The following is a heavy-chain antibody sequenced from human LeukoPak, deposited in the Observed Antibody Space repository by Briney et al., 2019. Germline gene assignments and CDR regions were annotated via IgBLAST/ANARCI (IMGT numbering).Heavy chain of an antibody. D-gene: IGHD3-10*01. Sequence: GGSLRLSCAASGFTFSDCAMSWVRQAPGKGLEWVSAISDSGGATYYADSVKGRFTISRENSKNTLHLQMNSLRAEDTAVYYCAKDHYYYGSGIYFMHYFDYWGQGTLVTVSS. CDR3: AKDHYYYGSGIYFMHYFDY. CDR2: ISDSGGAT. CDR1: GFTFSDCA. J-gene: IGHJ4*02. V-gene: IGHV3-23*01.